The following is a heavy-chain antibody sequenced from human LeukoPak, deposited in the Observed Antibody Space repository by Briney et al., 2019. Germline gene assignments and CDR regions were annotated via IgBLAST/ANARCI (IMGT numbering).Heavy chain of an antibody. V-gene: IGHV1-69*01. Sequence: GASVKVSCKASGGTFSSYAISWVRQATGQGLEWMGGIIPIFGTANYAQKFQGRVTITADESTSTAYMELSSLRSEDTAVYYCARDGYSGYLPDYWGQGTLVTVSS. CDR2: IIPIFGTA. D-gene: IGHD5-12*01. CDR3: ARDGYSGYLPDY. CDR1: GGTFSSYA. J-gene: IGHJ4*02.